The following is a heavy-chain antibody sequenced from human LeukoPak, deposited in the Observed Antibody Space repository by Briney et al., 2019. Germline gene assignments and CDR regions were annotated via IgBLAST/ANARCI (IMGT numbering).Heavy chain of an antibody. CDR2: INSDGSST. J-gene: IGHJ5*02. Sequence: GGSLRLSCAASGFTFSSYWMHWVRQAPGKGLVWVSRINSDGSSTSYADSVKGRFTISRDNAKNSLYLQMNSLRAEDTAVYYCVRIPNSAGFPNWFDPWGQGTLVTVSS. D-gene: IGHD6-19*01. CDR1: GFTFSSYW. V-gene: IGHV3-74*01. CDR3: VRIPNSAGFPNWFDP.